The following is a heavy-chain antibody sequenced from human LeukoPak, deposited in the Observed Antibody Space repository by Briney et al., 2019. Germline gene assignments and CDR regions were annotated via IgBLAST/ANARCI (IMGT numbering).Heavy chain of an antibody. D-gene: IGHD1-14*01. Sequence: ASVKVSCKASGYTFTSYGISWVRQAPGQGLEWMGWISAYNGNTNYAQKLQGRVTMTTDTSTSTAYMELRSLRSDDTAVYYCARLRPYKNRNGAFDIWGQGTMVTVSS. V-gene: IGHV1-18*01. CDR1: GYTFTSYG. CDR2: ISAYNGNT. J-gene: IGHJ3*02. CDR3: ARLRPYKNRNGAFDI.